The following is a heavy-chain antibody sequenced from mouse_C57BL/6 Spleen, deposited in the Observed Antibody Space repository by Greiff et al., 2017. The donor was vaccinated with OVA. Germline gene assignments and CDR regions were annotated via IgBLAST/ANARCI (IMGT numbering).Heavy chain of an antibody. Sequence: VQLQQSGAELMKPGASVKLSCKATGYTFTGYWIEWVKQRPGNGLEWIGEILPGSGSTNYHEKFKGKATFTADTASNQAYMQLISLTTADSAIYYGARSLPGLRDYFDYWGQGTTLTVSS. CDR3: ARSLPGLRDYFDY. CDR2: ILPGSGST. CDR1: GYTFTGYW. V-gene: IGHV1-9*01. J-gene: IGHJ2*01. D-gene: IGHD1-1*01.